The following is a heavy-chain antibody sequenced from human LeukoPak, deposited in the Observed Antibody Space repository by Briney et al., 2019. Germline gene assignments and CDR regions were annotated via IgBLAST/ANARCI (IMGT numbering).Heavy chain of an antibody. CDR3: ARESRTGIHSGY. D-gene: IGHD3/OR15-3a*01. J-gene: IGHJ4*02. CDR2: ISSSGSTI. Sequence: GGSLRLSCAASGFSFSVYEMHWVRQAAGKGLEWVSYISSSGSTIYYADSVKGRFTISRGNAKNSLYLQMNSLRAEDTAVYYCARESRTGIHSGYWGQGTLVTVSS. V-gene: IGHV3-48*03. CDR1: GFSFSVYE.